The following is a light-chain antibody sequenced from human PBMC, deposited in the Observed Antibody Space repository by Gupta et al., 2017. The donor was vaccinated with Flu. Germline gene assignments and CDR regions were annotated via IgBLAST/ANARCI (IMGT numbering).Light chain of an antibody. CDR3: MRCTHRST. CDR2: EVS. CDR1: QSLVYKNGITY. V-gene: IGKV2-30*01. J-gene: IGKJ2*01. Sequence: SVTLGQAASISCRSSQSLVYKNGITYLHRFQQRPGQFPRRLIYEVSTRDPGGPDRFSCSGSVTDFTLKMSSVEAEDVGVYYCMRCTHRSTFGPGTRLEI.